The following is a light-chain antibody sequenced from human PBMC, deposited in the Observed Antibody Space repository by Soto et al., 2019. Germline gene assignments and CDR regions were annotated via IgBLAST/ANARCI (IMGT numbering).Light chain of an antibody. Sequence: QSVLTQPASVSGSPGQSITISCTGTSTDIGAYKYVSWYQQHPGKAPKLIIYEVSNRPSGISIRFSGSKSGNTASLTISGLQAEDEADYYCSSFTSTTTRVFGTGTKLTVL. V-gene: IGLV2-14*01. J-gene: IGLJ1*01. CDR2: EVS. CDR3: SSFTSTTTRV. CDR1: STDIGAYKY.